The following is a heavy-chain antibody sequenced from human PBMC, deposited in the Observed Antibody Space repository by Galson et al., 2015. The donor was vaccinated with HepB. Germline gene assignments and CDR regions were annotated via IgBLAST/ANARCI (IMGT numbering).Heavy chain of an antibody. CDR3: AKDYTAMIRGSDV. CDR2: ISWNSGSI. CDR1: GFIFDDYG. J-gene: IGHJ6*02. Sequence: LRLSCAASGFIFDDYGMHWVRQAPGKGLEWVSGISWNSGSIDYADSVKGRFTISRDNAKNSLYLQMNSLRAEDTALYYCAKDYTAMIRGSDVWGQGTTVTVAS. V-gene: IGHV3-9*01. D-gene: IGHD5-18*01.